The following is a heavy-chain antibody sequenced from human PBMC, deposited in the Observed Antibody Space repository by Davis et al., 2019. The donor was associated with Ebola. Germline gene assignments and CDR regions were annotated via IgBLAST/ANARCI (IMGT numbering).Heavy chain of an antibody. V-gene: IGHV1-69*13. Sequence: SVKVSCKASGGTFSSYAISWVRQAPGQGLEWMGGIIPIFGTANYAQKFQGRVTITADESTSTAYMELSSLRAEDTAVYYCARDPGGGLAYYALDVWGQGTTVTVSS. D-gene: IGHD1-26*01. CDR3: ARDPGGGLAYYALDV. CDR2: IIPIFGTA. J-gene: IGHJ6*02. CDR1: GGTFSSYA.